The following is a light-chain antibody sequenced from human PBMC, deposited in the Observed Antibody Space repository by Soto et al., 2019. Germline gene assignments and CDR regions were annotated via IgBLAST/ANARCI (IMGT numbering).Light chain of an antibody. Sequence: QSVLTQPASVSGSPGQSITISCTGTSSDVGGYNDVSWYQQHPGKAPKLMIYDVSTRPSGVSNRFSGSNSGNTASLTISGLQAEDEADYYCSSYTSSSRYVFGTGTKLTVL. CDR3: SSYTSSSRYV. CDR2: DVS. V-gene: IGLV2-14*01. CDR1: SSDVGGYND. J-gene: IGLJ1*01.